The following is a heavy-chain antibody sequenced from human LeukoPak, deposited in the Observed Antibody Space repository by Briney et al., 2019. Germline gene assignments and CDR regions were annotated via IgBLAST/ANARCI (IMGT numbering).Heavy chain of an antibody. J-gene: IGHJ4*02. CDR2: ISSSGSTI. CDR3: AREGEYYDFWSGYYYFDY. CDR1: GLIVSNKY. Sequence: GGSLRLSCAASGLIVSNKYMTWVRQAPGKGLEWVSYISSSGSTIYYADSVKGRFTISRDNAKNSLYLQMNSLRAEDTAVYYCAREGEYYDFWSGYYYFDYWGQGTLVTVSS. D-gene: IGHD3-3*01. V-gene: IGHV3-48*01.